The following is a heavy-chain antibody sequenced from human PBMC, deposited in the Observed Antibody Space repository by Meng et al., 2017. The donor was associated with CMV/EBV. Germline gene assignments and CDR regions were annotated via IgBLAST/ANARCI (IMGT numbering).Heavy chain of an antibody. CDR2: ISWDGGST. CDR3: AKDISGVSLIDY. J-gene: IGHJ4*02. CDR1: GFTFDDYT. D-gene: IGHD3-3*01. Sequence: CAASGFTFDDYTMHWVRQAPGKGLEWVSLISWDGGSTYYADSVKGRFTISRDNSKNSLYLQMNSLRTEDTALYYCAKDISGVSLIDYWGQGTLVTVSS. V-gene: IGHV3-43*01.